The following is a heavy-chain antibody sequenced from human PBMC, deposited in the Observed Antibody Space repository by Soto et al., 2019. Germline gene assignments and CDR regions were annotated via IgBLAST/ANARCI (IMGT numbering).Heavy chain of an antibody. V-gene: IGHV1-3*05. D-gene: IGHD6-13*01. Sequence: QVLLVQSGAEEKKPGASVKVSCKASGYTFTNYAIHWVRQAPGQRLEWMGWINAGNGNTKYSQKFQSRLIITRDTYASTAYLELSRVAPAVPALHSSELYGRSNRCPLQGPTCAVWGRGTTVTVSS. J-gene: IGHJ6*02. CDR1: GYTFTNYA. CDR2: INAGNGNT. CDR3: ELYGRSNRCPLQGPTCAV.